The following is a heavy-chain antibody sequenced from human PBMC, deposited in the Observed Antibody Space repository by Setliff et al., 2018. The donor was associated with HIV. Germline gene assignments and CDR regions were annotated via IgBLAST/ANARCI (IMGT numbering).Heavy chain of an antibody. CDR3: ARVSSVIELQGGDYFDS. CDR1: GGSISSSSYY. V-gene: IGHV4-39*07. CDR2: IYFSGSV. Sequence: PSETLSLTCTVSGGSISSSSYYWGWIRQSPGKGLEWIGSIYFSGSVFYNPSLNSRVIISIGTSRNQFSLKLSSVTGADTAVYYCARVSSVIELQGGDYFDSWGQGLLVTVSS. J-gene: IGHJ4*02. D-gene: IGHD1-7*01.